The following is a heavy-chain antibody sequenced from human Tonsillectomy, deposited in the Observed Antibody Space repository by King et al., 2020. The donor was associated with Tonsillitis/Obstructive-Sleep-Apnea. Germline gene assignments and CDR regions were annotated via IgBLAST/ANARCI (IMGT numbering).Heavy chain of an antibody. D-gene: IGHD2-2*02. J-gene: IGHJ6*03. V-gene: IGHV3-30*18. Sequence: VQLVESGGGVVQPGGSLRLSCAASGFIFSAYGMHWVRQAPGKGLEWVAVMSYEGDTKYYGDSAKGRFTISRDNSKNTLYLQMNSLRVEDTAVYYCAKSGVTDYTYFYMAVWGKGTTVTVSS. CDR3: AKSGVTDYTYFYMAV. CDR1: GFIFSAYG. CDR2: MSYEGDTK.